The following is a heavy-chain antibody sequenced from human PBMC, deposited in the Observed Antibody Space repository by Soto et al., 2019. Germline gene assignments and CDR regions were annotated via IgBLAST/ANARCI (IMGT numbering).Heavy chain of an antibody. CDR2: IIPIFGTA. J-gene: IGHJ5*02. V-gene: IGHV1-69*01. Sequence: QVQLVQSGAEVKKPGSSVKVSCKASGGTFSSYAISWVRQAPGQGLEWMGGIIPIFGTANYAQKFQGRVTITADESTSTAYMELSSLRSEDTAVYYCARDGRYCSSTSCYTNWFDPWGQGTLVNVSS. CDR3: ARDGRYCSSTSCYTNWFDP. D-gene: IGHD2-2*02. CDR1: GGTFSSYA.